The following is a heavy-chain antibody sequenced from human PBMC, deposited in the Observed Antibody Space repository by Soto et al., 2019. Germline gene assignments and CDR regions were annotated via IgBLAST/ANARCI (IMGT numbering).Heavy chain of an antibody. CDR2: ISGSGGRS. Sequence: GGSLRLSCAASGFNFSNYAMTWVRQGPGKGLEWVSGISGSGGRSYYADSVKGRFTISRDNSKRTLYLQMNSLRAEDTAVYFCAKAYFVWSSEQPYYFDYWGQGTLVTVSS. D-gene: IGHD3-16*01. V-gene: IGHV3-23*01. CDR3: AKAYFVWSSEQPYYFDY. CDR1: GFNFSNYA. J-gene: IGHJ4*02.